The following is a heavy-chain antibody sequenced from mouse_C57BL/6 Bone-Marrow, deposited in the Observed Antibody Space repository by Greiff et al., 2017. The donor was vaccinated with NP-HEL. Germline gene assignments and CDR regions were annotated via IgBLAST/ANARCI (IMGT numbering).Heavy chain of an antibody. J-gene: IGHJ4*01. CDR1: GFSLTSYG. D-gene: IGHD2-4*01. V-gene: IGHV2-6-1*01. CDR3: ARHEDDYDGAYAMDY. Sequence: QVQLKQSGPGLVAPSQSLSITCTVSGFSLTSYGVHWVRQPPGKGLEWLVVIWSDGSTTYNSALKSRLSISKDNSKSQVFLKMNSLQTDDTAMYYCARHEDDYDGAYAMDYWGQGTSVTVSS. CDR2: IWSDGST.